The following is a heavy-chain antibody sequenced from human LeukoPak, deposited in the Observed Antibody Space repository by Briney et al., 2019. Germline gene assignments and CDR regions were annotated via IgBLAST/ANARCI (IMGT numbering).Heavy chain of an antibody. CDR3: ARLSGGSSSGLFDY. CDR2: IYTSGST. CDR1: GGSIGSYY. V-gene: IGHV4-4*09. J-gene: IGHJ4*02. D-gene: IGHD6-6*01. Sequence: SETLSLTCTVFGGSIGSYYWSWIRQLPGKGLEWIGYIYTSGSTNYNASLKSRITISVDTSKNQFSLKLSSVTAADTAVYYCARLSGGSSSGLFDYWGQGTLVTVSS.